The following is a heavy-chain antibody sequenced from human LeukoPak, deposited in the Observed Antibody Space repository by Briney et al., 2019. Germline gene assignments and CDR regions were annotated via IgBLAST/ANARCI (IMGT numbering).Heavy chain of an antibody. CDR2: VSYDGSNK. CDR1: GFTFSSYA. V-gene: IGHV3-30-3*01. D-gene: IGHD3-16*01. J-gene: IGHJ4*02. Sequence: GRSLRLSCAASGFTFSSYAMHWVRQAAGKGLEWVAVVSYDGSNKYYADSVKGRFTISRDNSKNTLYLRMNSLRADDTAVYYCAKEGPGGGGYFDDWGQGTLVTVSS. CDR3: AKEGPGGGGYFDD.